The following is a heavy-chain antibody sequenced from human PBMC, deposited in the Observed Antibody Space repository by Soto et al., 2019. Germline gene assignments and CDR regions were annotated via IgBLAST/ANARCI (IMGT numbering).Heavy chain of an antibody. Sequence: PSXTLSLPCTVSGGPISTDDYYWSWVRQPPGKGLELIGYICYSWSTYYNPSLKSRGTISVDTSKTQFSLNLSSVTVADTAVYYCVRESAGGGGWFDPWGQGTLVTVSS. CDR1: GGPISTDDYY. V-gene: IGHV4-30-4*01. CDR2: ICYSWST. D-gene: IGHD1-26*01. CDR3: VRESAGGGGWFDP. J-gene: IGHJ5*02.